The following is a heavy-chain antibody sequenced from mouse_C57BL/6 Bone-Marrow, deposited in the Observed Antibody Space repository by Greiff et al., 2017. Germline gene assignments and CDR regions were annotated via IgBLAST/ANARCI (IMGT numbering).Heavy chain of an antibody. CDR3: ARDPSYYYGSSYRTLYLDY. J-gene: IGHJ2*01. Sequence: QVQLQQPGAELVRPGTSVTLSCKASGYTFTSYWMHWVKQRPGQGLEWIGVIDPSDSYTNYNQKFKGKATLTVDTSSSTAYMQLSSLTFEDSAVEDCARDPSYYYGSSYRTLYLDYWGQGTTLTVSS. CDR2: IDPSDSYT. D-gene: IGHD1-1*01. V-gene: IGHV1-59*01. CDR1: GYTFTSYW.